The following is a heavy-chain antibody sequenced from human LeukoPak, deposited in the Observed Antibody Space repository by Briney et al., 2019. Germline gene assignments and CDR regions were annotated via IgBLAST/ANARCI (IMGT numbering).Heavy chain of an antibody. CDR1: GITFGSHA. CDR2: ISGSGGTT. D-gene: IGHD5-12*01. J-gene: IGHJ6*02. V-gene: IGHV3-23*01. Sequence: AGGSLRLSCAASGITFGSHAMSWVRQAPGKGLEWVSGISGSGGTTYSAESVKGRFTISRDNSKNTLYLQMNSLRAEDTAVYYCAKHSGYDSYYGMNVWAKGPRSPSP. CDR3: AKHSGYDSYYGMNV.